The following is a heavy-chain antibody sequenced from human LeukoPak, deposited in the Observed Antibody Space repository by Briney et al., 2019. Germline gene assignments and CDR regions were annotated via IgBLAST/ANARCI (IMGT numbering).Heavy chain of an antibody. J-gene: IGHJ3*02. CDR2: INHSGGT. CDR3: ARGPRLRYFDWSTGGHAFDI. D-gene: IGHD3-9*01. CDR1: GGSFSDYS. Sequence: SETLSLTCAVYGGSFSDYSWTWIRQPPGKGLEWIGEINHSGGTNHNPSLMSRVIMSVDTSKNQFSLKLSSVTAADTAVYYCARGPRLRYFDWSTGGHAFDIWGQGTMVTVSS. V-gene: IGHV4-34*01.